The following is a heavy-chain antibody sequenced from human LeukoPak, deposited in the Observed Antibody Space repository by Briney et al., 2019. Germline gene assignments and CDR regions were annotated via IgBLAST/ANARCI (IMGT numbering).Heavy chain of an antibody. CDR1: GFTFSSYA. J-gene: IGHJ4*02. D-gene: IGHD6-13*01. Sequence: PGRSLRLSCAASGFTFSSYAMHWVRQAPGKGLEWVAVISYDGSNKYYADSVKGRFTISRDNSKNTLYLQMNSLRAEDTAVYYCARELIAAGYFDYWGQGTLVTVSS. CDR3: ARELIAAGYFDY. V-gene: IGHV3-30*04. CDR2: ISYDGSNK.